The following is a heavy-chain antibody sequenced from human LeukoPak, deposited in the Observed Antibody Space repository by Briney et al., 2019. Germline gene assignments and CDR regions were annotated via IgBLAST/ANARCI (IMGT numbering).Heavy chain of an antibody. CDR2: ISSSGSTI. CDR1: GFTFSDYY. V-gene: IGHV3-11*01. J-gene: IGHJ3*02. D-gene: IGHD3-3*01. Sequence: PGGSLRLSCAASGFTFSDYYMSWIRQAPGKGLEWVSYISSSGSTIYYADSVKGRFTISRDNAKNSLYLQMNSLRAEDTAVYYCATYRVLRFLEWPNFDAFDIWGQGTMVTVSS. CDR3: ATYRVLRFLEWPNFDAFDI.